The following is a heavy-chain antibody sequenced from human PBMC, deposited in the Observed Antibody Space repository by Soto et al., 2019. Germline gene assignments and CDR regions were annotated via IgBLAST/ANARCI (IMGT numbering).Heavy chain of an antibody. D-gene: IGHD3-3*01. CDR3: ARDQKGRITIFGVAIQH. CDR2: IWYDGSNK. J-gene: IGHJ1*01. V-gene: IGHV3-33*01. CDR1: GFTFSSYG. Sequence: GGSLRLSCAASGFTFSSYGMHWVRQAPGKGLEWVAVIWYDGSNKYYADSVKGRFTISRDNSKNTLYLQMNSLRAEDTAVYYCARDQKGRITIFGVAIQHWGQGTLVTVSS.